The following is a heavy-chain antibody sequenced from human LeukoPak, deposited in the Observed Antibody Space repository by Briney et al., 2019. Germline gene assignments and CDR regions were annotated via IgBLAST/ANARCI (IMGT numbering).Heavy chain of an antibody. CDR1: GYTFTGYY. J-gene: IGHJ5*02. V-gene: IGHV1-18*04. D-gene: IGHD1-26*01. Sequence: ASVKVSCKASGYTFTGYYMHWVQQAPGQGLEWMGWISAYNGNTNYAQKLQGRVTMTTDTSTSTAYMELRSLRSDDTAVYYCARKLRLGGNWFDPWGQGTLVTVSS. CDR2: ISAYNGNT. CDR3: ARKLRLGGNWFDP.